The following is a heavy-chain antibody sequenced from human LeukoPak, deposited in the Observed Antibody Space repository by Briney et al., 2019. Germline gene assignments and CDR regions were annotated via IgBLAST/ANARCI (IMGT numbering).Heavy chain of an antibody. CDR1: GFTFSSYA. J-gene: IGHJ4*02. Sequence: GGSLRLSCAASGFTFSSYAMSWVRQAPGKGLVWVSQINPEGASTTYGDPAKGRFTASRDNAKNALHLQMNSLRVDDTAVYYCARGTAITAGIDFWGQGTLVTVSS. D-gene: IGHD6-19*01. V-gene: IGHV3-74*01. CDR2: INPEGAST. CDR3: ARGTAITAGIDF.